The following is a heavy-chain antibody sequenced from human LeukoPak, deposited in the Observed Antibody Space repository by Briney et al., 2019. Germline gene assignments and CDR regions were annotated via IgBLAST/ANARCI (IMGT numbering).Heavy chain of an antibody. D-gene: IGHD5-24*01. CDR3: TRVGYIDEGIDY. CDR1: GFTFSTYS. V-gene: IGHV3-48*04. Sequence: GGSLRLSCAASGFTFSTYSMNWVRQAPGKGLESIAYISGSGSPIYYAASVKGRFTISRDNAKNSLYLQMNSLRAEDTAIYYCTRVGYIDEGIDYWGQGTLVTVSS. CDR2: ISGSGSPI. J-gene: IGHJ4*02.